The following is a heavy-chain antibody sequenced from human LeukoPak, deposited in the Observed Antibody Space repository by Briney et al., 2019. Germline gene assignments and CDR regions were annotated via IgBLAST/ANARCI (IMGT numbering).Heavy chain of an antibody. Sequence: SATLSLTCTVSGGSIATYYWSWIRQSPGEGLEWIAYIYYGGTNYNPSLKSRVTISVDTSKNQFSLNLRSATAADTAVYYCARGDGYNSGYFEYWGQGTLVTVSS. CDR1: GGSIATYY. J-gene: IGHJ4*02. D-gene: IGHD5-24*01. CDR3: ARGDGYNSGYFEY. CDR2: IYYGGT. V-gene: IGHV4-59*01.